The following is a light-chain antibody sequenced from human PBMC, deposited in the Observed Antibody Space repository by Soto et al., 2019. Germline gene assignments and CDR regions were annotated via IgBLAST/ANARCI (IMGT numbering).Light chain of an antibody. CDR2: GAS. V-gene: IGKV3-15*01. J-gene: IGKJ1*01. CDR1: QSVSSN. CDR3: QQYHNWRT. Sequence: EIVMTQSPATLSVSPGERATLSCRASQSVSSNLGWYQQKPVQAPRLLIHGASTRAAGIPARFSGSGSGTEFTLTISSLQSEDFAVYYCQQYHNWRTFGQGTKVEIK.